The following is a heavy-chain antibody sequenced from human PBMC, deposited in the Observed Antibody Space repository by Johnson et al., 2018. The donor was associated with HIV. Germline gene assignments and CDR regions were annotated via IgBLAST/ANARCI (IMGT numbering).Heavy chain of an antibody. CDR1: GFTVSSNY. CDR2: IYSGGST. CDR3: ARRDDIRNGAFDI. J-gene: IGHJ3*02. V-gene: IGHV3-66*04. Sequence: VLLVESGGGLVQPVGSLRLSCAASGFTVSSNYMSWVRQAPGKGLEWVSVIYSGGSTYYADSVKGRFTISRDNSKNTLYLQMNSLRAEDTAVYYCARRDDIRNGAFDIWGQGTMVTVSS. D-gene: IGHD3-22*01.